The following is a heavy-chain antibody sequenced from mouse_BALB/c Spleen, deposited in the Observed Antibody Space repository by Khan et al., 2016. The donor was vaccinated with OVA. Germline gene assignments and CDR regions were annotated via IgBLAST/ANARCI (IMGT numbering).Heavy chain of an antibody. D-gene: IGHD2-4*01. J-gene: IGHJ3*01. V-gene: IGHV5-12*02. CDR2: ISNGGGST. Sequence: EVELVESGGGLVQPGGSLKLSCATSGFTFSDYYMYWVRQTPEKRLEWVAYISNGGGSTHYPDTVKGRFTISRDNAKNTLYLQLSRLKSDDTAMYYCARRRGLYDYDGFAYWGQGTLVTVSA. CDR1: GFTFSDYY. CDR3: ARRRGLYDYDGFAY.